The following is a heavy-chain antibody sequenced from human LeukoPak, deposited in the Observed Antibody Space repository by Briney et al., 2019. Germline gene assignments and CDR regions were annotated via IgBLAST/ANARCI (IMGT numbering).Heavy chain of an antibody. Sequence: VGSLRLSCAASGFTFSSYAMSWVRQAPGKGLEWVSYISSSGSTIYYADSVKGRFTISRDNAKNSLYLQMNSLRAEDTAVYYCAREYSSGWSAAFGYWGQGTLVTVSS. CDR2: ISSSGSTI. CDR1: GFTFSSYA. V-gene: IGHV3-48*04. CDR3: AREYSSGWSAAFGY. J-gene: IGHJ4*02. D-gene: IGHD6-19*01.